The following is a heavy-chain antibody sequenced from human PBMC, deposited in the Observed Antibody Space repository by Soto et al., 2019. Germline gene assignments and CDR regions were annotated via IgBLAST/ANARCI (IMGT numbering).Heavy chain of an antibody. D-gene: IGHD2-15*01. J-gene: IGHJ4*02. Sequence: PGGSLRLSCAASGFSVSSNYMSWFRQAPGKGLEWVSVIYGGGSTYYADSVKGRFTISRDNSKNTLYLQMNSLRADDTAVYYCARLGYCSDGSCYFVHYWGQGTLVTVSS. CDR1: GFSVSSNY. CDR2: IYGGGST. CDR3: ARLGYCSDGSCYFVHY. V-gene: IGHV3-53*01.